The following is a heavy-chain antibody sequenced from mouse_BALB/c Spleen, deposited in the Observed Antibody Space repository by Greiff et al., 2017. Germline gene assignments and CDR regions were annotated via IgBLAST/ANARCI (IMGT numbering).Heavy chain of an antibody. CDR1: GFTFSSFG. CDR3: ARETTVVADYYSMDY. J-gene: IGHJ4*01. V-gene: IGHV5-17*02. Sequence: EVMLVESGGGLVQPGGSRKLSCAASGFTFSSFGMHWVRQAPEKGLEWVAYISSGSSTIYYADTVKGRFTISRDNPKNTLFLQMTSLRSEDTAMYYCARETTVVADYYSMDYWGQGTSVTVSS. CDR2: ISSGSSTI. D-gene: IGHD1-1*01.